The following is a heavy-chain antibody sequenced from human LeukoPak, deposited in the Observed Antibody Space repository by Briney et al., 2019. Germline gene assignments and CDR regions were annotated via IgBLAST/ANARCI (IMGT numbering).Heavy chain of an antibody. Sequence: GGSLRLSCAASGFTFSSYAMHWVRQAPGKGLEWVAVISYDGSNKYYADSVKGRFTISRDNSKNTLYLQMNSLRAEDTAVYYCARNLAHYGKDVWGQGTTVTVSS. D-gene: IGHD3-16*01. V-gene: IGHV3-30*04. CDR3: ARNLAHYGKDV. CDR2: ISYDGSNK. J-gene: IGHJ6*02. CDR1: GFTFSSYA.